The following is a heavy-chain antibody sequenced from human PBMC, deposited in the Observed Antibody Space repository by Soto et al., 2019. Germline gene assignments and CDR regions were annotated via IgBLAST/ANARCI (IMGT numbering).Heavy chain of an antibody. CDR2: IWYDGSNK. J-gene: IGHJ6*02. D-gene: IGHD2-15*01. Sequence: QVQLVESGGGVVQPGRSLRLSCAASGFTFSNYGMHWVRQAPGKGLEWVAVIWYDGSNKYYADSVKGRFTISRDNSKNTLYRQMNSLRAEDTAVYYCASEYCSGGSCYYYGMDVWGQGTTVTVSS. CDR1: GFTFSNYG. CDR3: ASEYCSGGSCYYYGMDV. V-gene: IGHV3-33*01.